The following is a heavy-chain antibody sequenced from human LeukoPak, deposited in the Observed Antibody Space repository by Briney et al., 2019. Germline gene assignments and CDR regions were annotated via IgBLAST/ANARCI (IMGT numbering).Heavy chain of an antibody. Sequence: ASVKVSCKASGYTFTSYDINWVRQATGQGLEWMGWMNPNSGNTGYAQKFQGRVTMTRNTSISTAYMELSSLRSEDTAVYYCARELAVWFGESLNWFDPWGQGTLVTVSS. CDR2: MNPNSGNT. V-gene: IGHV1-8*01. D-gene: IGHD3-10*01. CDR3: ARELAVWFGESLNWFDP. CDR1: GYTFTSYD. J-gene: IGHJ5*02.